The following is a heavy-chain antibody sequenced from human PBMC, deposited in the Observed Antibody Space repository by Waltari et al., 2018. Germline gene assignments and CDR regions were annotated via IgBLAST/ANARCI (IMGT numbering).Heavy chain of an antibody. V-gene: IGHV4-4*07. Sequence: QVQLQESGPGLVKPSETLSLTCTVSGGSISSYYWSWIRQPAGKGLEWIGRIYTSGSTHYNPSLKSRVTMSVDTAKNQFSLKLSFVTAADTAVYYCARDPEMYSSGNYCDYWGQGTLVTVSS. D-gene: IGHD6-19*01. CDR1: GGSISSYY. CDR3: ARDPEMYSSGNYCDY. J-gene: IGHJ4*02. CDR2: IYTSGST.